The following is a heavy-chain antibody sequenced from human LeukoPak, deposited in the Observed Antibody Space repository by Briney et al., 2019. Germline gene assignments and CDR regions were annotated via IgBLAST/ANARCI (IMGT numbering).Heavy chain of an antibody. CDR3: AKDLRNYYGSGSIVDY. J-gene: IGHJ4*02. CDR2: ISWNSGTK. D-gene: IGHD3-10*01. CDR1: GFTFDDYA. Sequence: PVRSLRLSCVASGFTFDDYAMHWVRQAPGKGLEWDSGISWNSGTKGYADSVKGRFTISRDDAKNSLYLQMNSLRPEDTALYYCAKDLRNYYGSGSIVDYWGQGTLVTVSS. V-gene: IGHV3-9*01.